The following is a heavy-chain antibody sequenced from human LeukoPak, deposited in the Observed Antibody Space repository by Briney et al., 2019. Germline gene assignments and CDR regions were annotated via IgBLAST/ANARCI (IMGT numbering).Heavy chain of an antibody. J-gene: IGHJ4*02. Sequence: PSETLSLTCTVDAGSMSSGDYYWSWIRQPPGKGLEWFGYIYYSGSTYYNPSLKSRVPISVDTSKNQFSLKLSSVTAADTAVYYCARTDIVVVRGFDYWGQGTLVTVSS. D-gene: IGHD2-2*01. CDR3: ARTDIVVVRGFDY. CDR1: AGSMSSGDYY. CDR2: IYYSGST. V-gene: IGHV4-30-4*08.